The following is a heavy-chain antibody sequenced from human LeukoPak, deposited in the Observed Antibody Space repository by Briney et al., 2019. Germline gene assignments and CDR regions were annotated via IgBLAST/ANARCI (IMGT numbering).Heavy chain of an antibody. J-gene: IGHJ4*02. CDR1: GFTFSVHD. Sequence: GGSLRLSCATSGFTFSVHDMNWVRQAPGKELELVATIRGRGNGGRYYADSVKGRFTISRDDSENTLFLEMNSLRAEDTAVYYCAKDSSTTASTWNDYWGQGILVTVSS. V-gene: IGHV3-23*01. CDR2: IRGRGNGGR. D-gene: IGHD4-17*01. CDR3: AKDSSTTASTWNDY.